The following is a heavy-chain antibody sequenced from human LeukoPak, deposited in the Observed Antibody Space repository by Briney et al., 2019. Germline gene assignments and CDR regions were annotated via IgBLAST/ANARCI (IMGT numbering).Heavy chain of an antibody. CDR3: ARSYYYDSSGSALDP. D-gene: IGHD3-22*01. CDR1: GGSISSYY. Sequence: SETLSLTCTVSGGSISSYYWSWIRQPPGKGLEWIGYIYTSGSTNYNPSLKSRVTISVDTSKNQFSLKLSSVTAADTAVYYCARSYYYDSSGSALDPWGQGALVTVYS. V-gene: IGHV4-4*09. CDR2: IYTSGST. J-gene: IGHJ5*02.